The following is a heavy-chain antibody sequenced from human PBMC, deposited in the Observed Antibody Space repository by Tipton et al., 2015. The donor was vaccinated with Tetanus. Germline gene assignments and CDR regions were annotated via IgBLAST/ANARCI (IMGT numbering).Heavy chain of an antibody. CDR1: GMTLSYFA. V-gene: IGHV3-49*04. CDR2: IETNARGGAT. Sequence: SLRLSCAASGMTLSYFAMSWVRQAPGKGLEWLSFIETNARGGATRYAASVQDRFTISRDDSKNTVYLEMNSLNSEDTAVYFCAREPVRRSDYWGQGTLVTVSS. J-gene: IGHJ4*02. CDR3: AREPVRRSDY.